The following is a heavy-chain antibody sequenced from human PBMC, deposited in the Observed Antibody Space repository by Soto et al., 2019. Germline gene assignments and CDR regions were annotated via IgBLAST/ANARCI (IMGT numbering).Heavy chain of an antibody. CDR2: MSGSSSTT. V-gene: IGHV3-23*01. J-gene: IGHJ4*02. CDR3: AKNQERELPRVIDF. CDR1: GLTFSNYA. D-gene: IGHD1-7*01. Sequence: EVRLLESGGGLVKPGGSLRLSCATSGLTFSNYAMSWVRQAPGGGLEWVSAMSGSSSTTYYADSVRGRFTISRDRSKNTLLQQMSSLRADDTALYYCAKNQERELPRVIDFWGQGTLVTVSS.